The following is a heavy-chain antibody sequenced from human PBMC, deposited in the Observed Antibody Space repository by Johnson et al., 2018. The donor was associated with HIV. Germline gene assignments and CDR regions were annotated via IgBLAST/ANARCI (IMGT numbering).Heavy chain of an antibody. V-gene: IGHV3-33*03. J-gene: IGHJ3*02. CDR3: ASPYSYGLDDAFDI. CDR2: IWYDGSKK. D-gene: IGHD5-18*01. Sequence: QVQLVESGGGVVQPGRSLRLSCAASGFTFSTYGMHWVRQAPGKGLEWVAVIWYDGSKKYYVESVKGRFTISRDNAKKSLYLQMNSLRAEDTAVYYCASPYSYGLDDAFDIWGQGTMVTVSS. CDR1: GFTFSTYG.